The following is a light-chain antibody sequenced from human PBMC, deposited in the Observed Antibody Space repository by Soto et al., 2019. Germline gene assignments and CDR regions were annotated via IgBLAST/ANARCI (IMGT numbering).Light chain of an antibody. Sequence: EIVLTQSPGTLSLSPGERDTLSCRASQSVSSSYLAWYQQKPGQAPRLFIYGASTRATGIPDRFSGSGSGTDFTLTISRLEPEDFAVYYCQQYGTSPRTFGQGTKVEIK. V-gene: IGKV3-20*01. CDR1: QSVSSSY. CDR2: GAS. J-gene: IGKJ1*01. CDR3: QQYGTSPRT.